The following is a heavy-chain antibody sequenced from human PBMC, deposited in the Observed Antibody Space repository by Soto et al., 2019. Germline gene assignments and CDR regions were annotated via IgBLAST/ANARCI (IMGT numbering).Heavy chain of an antibody. D-gene: IGHD3-22*01. CDR1: GYSFAGYW. J-gene: IGHJ4*02. CDR2: IDPSDSQT. V-gene: IGHV5-10-1*01. Sequence: GDSLKISWKGSGYSFAGYWISWVRQTPGKGLEWMGRIDPSDSQTYYSPSFRGHVTISVTKSITTVFLQWSSLRASDTAMYYCARQIYDSDTGPNFQYYFDSWGQGTPVTVSS. CDR3: ARQIYDSDTGPNFQYYFDS.